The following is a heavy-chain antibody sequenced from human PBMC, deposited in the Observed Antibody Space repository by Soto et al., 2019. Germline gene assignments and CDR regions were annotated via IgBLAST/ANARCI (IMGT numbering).Heavy chain of an antibody. Sequence: WVLRLSCAASGFTFSSYGMHWVRQAPGKGLEWVAVIWYDGSNKYYADSVKGRFTISRDNSKNTLYLQMNSLRAEDTAVYYCARDSQYYYDSSGYLEDAFDIWGQGTLVTVSS. V-gene: IGHV3-33*01. J-gene: IGHJ3*02. CDR3: ARDSQYYYDSSGYLEDAFDI. CDR1: GFTFSSYG. D-gene: IGHD3-22*01. CDR2: IWYDGSNK.